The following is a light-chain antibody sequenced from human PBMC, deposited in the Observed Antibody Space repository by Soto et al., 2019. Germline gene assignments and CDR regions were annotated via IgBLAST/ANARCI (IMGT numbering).Light chain of an antibody. J-gene: IGKJ4*01. CDR2: KAS. Sequence: DIQMTQSPSTLSASVGDRVTITCRASQSISSWLAWYQQKPGKAPKRLIDKASTFESGIPSRSSGGGSGTECTLTISSRQPLDFVTPYSQLYDTLSLTFGGGTNVEVK. CDR3: QLYDTLSLT. CDR1: QSISSW. V-gene: IGKV1-5*03.